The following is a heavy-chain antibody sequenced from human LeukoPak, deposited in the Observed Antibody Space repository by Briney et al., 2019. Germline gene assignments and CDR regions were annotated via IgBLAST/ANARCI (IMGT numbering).Heavy chain of an antibody. Sequence: SETLSLTCTVSGGSISSGSYYWRWIRQPAGKGLEGIGRIYTSGSTNYNPSLKSRVTISVDTSKNQLSLKLSSVTAADTAVYYCARGKRSCQTYRCYNWFDPWGQGTLVTVSS. D-gene: IGHD2-15*01. J-gene: IGHJ5*02. CDR1: GGSISSGSYY. V-gene: IGHV4-61*02. CDR3: ARGKRSCQTYRCYNWFDP. CDR2: IYTSGST.